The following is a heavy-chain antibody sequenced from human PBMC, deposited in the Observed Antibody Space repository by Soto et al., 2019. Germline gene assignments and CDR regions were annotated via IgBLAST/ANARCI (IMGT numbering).Heavy chain of an antibody. CDR2: YRNKATGYST. J-gene: IGHJ4*02. V-gene: IGHV3-72*01. CDR1: GFTLSDHY. D-gene: IGHD1-26*01. CDR3: ARSGSYSPFEY. Sequence: EGQLVESGGGLVQPGGSLRLSCAASGFTLSDHYMDWVRQAPGKGLEWIGRYRNKATGYSTEYAASVKGRFTISRDDSKNSLFLQMNSLETEDTAVYFCARSGSYSPFEYWGQGTLVIVSS.